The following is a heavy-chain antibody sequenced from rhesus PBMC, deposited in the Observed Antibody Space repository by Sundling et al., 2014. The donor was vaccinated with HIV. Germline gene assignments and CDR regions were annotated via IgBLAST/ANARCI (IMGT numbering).Heavy chain of an antibody. CDR2: ISSGGGNT. D-gene: IGHD5-24*01. CDR3: AKADIDTAGPDY. V-gene: IGHV3S42*01. CDR1: GFTFSSYG. J-gene: IGHJ4*01. Sequence: QLVESGGGLVQPGGSLRLSCAASGFTFSSYGMYWVRQAPGKGLEWISAISSGGGNTYYADSVKGRFTISRDNSKNTLSLQMNSLRAEDTAVYYCAKADIDTAGPDYWGQGVLVTVSS.